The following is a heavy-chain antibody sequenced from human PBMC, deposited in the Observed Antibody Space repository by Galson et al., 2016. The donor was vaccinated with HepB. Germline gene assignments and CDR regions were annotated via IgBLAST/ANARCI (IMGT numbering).Heavy chain of an antibody. CDR1: GGTFSSYA. CDR2: IIPIFGTA. J-gene: IGHJ6*02. CDR3: ARGTNVTYYDILTGYYPYYYYGIDA. D-gene: IGHD3-9*01. Sequence: SVKVSCKASGGTFSSYAISWVRQAPGQGLEWMGGIIPIFGTANYAQKFQGRVTITADESTSTAYMELSSLRSEDTAVYYCARGTNVTYYDILTGYYPYYYYGIDAWGQGTTVTVSS. V-gene: IGHV1-69*13.